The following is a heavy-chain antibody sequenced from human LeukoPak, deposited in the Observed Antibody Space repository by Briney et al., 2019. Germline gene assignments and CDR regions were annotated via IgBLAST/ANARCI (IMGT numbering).Heavy chain of an antibody. J-gene: IGHJ6*02. CDR2: IIGSGGST. CDR3: AKEVVYETDYYYYYGMDV. CDR1: GFTFRSYA. V-gene: IGHV3-23*01. Sequence: GGSLRLSCSASGFTFRSYAMSLVRQAPGRGLEWVSAIIGSGGSTYYADSVKGRFTISRDNSKNTLYLQMDSLRAEDTAVYYCAKEVVYETDYYYYYGMDVWGQGTTVTVSS. D-gene: IGHD2-15*01.